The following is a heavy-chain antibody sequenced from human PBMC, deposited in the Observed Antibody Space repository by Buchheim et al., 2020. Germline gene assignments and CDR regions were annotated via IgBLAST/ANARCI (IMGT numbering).Heavy chain of an antibody. CDR2: ISGSGDST. J-gene: IGHJ4*02. Sequence: EVQLLESGGDLVQPGGSLRLSCAASGFTFNNYAMSWVRQAPGKGLEWVSGISGSGDSTFYADSVKGRFTISRANSKKTVYLQMNSLRAEDTAVYYCAKGLTTSTSPFDYWGQGT. CDR1: GFTFNNYA. D-gene: IGHD1-1*01. V-gene: IGHV3-23*01. CDR3: AKGLTTSTSPFDY.